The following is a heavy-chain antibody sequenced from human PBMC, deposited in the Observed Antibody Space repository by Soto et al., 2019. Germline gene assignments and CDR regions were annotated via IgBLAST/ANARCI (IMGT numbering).Heavy chain of an antibody. Sequence: SETLSLTCTVSGGSISSGGYYWSWISQHPRKGLEWIGYIYYSGSTYYNPSLKSRVTISVDTSKNQFSLKLSSVTAADTAVYYCARVYSSSWLGNWFDPWGQGTLVTVSS. J-gene: IGHJ5*02. CDR1: GGSISSGGYY. CDR2: IYYSGST. CDR3: ARVYSSSWLGNWFDP. D-gene: IGHD6-13*01. V-gene: IGHV4-31*03.